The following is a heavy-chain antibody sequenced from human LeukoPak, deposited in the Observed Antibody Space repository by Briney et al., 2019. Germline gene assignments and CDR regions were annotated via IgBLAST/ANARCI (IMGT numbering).Heavy chain of an antibody. D-gene: IGHD3-10*01. CDR1: GFTFSSYS. Sequence: GGSLRLSCAASGFTFSSYSMNWVRQAPGKGLEWVANIKQDGSEKYYVDSVKGRFTISRDNAKNSLYLQMNSLRAEDTAVYYCARGGKFDYWGQGTLVTVSS. J-gene: IGHJ4*02. CDR3: ARGGKFDY. V-gene: IGHV3-7*01. CDR2: IKQDGSEK.